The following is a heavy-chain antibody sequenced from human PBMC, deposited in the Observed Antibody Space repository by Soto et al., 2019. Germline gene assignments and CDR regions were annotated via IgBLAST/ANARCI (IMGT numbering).Heavy chain of an antibody. CDR1: GGTFSSYA. Sequence: QVQLVQSGAEVKKPGSSVKVSCKASGGTFSSYAISWVRQAPGQELAWKGGIIPIFGTANYAQKFQGRVTITANKSTSRAYIELNRLRSEDTAVYYCAKDKSYYGYGIDVCGQGTTVTVSS. V-gene: IGHV1-69*06. J-gene: IGHJ6*02. CDR3: AKDKSYYGYGIDV. CDR2: IIPIFGTA. D-gene: IGHD3-10*01.